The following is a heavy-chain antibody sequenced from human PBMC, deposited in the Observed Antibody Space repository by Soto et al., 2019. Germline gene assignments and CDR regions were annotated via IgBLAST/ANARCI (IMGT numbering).Heavy chain of an antibody. J-gene: IGHJ6*02. CDR3: ASLSTMVRGVIYYYYYGTDV. Sequence: SETLSLTCAVSGGSISSSNWWSWVRQPPGKGLEWIGEIYHSGSTNYNPSLKSRVTISVDKSKNQFSLKLSSVTAADTAVYYCASLSTMVRGVIYYYYYGTDVWGQGTTVTVSS. CDR2: IYHSGST. CDR1: GGSISSSNW. D-gene: IGHD3-10*01. V-gene: IGHV4-4*02.